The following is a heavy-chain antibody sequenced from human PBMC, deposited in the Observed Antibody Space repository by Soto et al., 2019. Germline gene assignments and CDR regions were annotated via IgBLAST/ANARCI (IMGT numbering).Heavy chain of an antibody. CDR3: AKDRCGARYISDFDY. CDR1: GFTFSNSG. V-gene: IGHV3-23*01. CDR2: ISASGGGT. D-gene: IGHD2-21*01. J-gene: IGHJ4*02. Sequence: GGSLRLSCAATGFTFSNSGMNWVRQAPGKGLEWVSGISASGGGTYYGNTVKGRFTNSRDKSKNTLFLQMNSLRADDTAIYYCAKDRCGARYISDFDYWGKGTLVTVSS.